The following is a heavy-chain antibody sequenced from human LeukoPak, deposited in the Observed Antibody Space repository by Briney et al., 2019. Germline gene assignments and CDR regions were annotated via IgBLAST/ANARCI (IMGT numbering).Heavy chain of an antibody. CDR1: GFTFSSYS. J-gene: IGHJ4*02. V-gene: IGHV3-48*04. Sequence: GGSLRLSCAASGFTFSSYSMNWVRQAPGKGLEWVSYISSSSSTIYYADSVKGRFTISRDNAKNSLYLQMNSLRAEDTAVYYCARRAEGYDYVWGSYRHHTHIDYWGQGTLVTVSS. CDR3: ARRAEGYDYVWGSYRHHTHIDY. D-gene: IGHD3-16*02. CDR2: ISSSSSTI.